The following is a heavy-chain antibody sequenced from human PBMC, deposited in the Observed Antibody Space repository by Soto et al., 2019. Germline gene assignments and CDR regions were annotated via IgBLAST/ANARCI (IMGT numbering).Heavy chain of an antibody. J-gene: IGHJ3*01. D-gene: IGHD1-1*01. CDR1: GLTVSGKKY. CDR3: ATWHEREHAYDV. Sequence: DVQLVESGGGLMQPGESLRLSCAASGLTVSGKKYVAWVRQAPGKGLEWVSALYDVDGSFYADSVKGRFTTSSDSSKTAVYLQMDGLRPDVTAVYYCATWHEREHAYDVWGQGTTVTVSS. CDR2: LYDVDGS. V-gene: IGHV3-53*01.